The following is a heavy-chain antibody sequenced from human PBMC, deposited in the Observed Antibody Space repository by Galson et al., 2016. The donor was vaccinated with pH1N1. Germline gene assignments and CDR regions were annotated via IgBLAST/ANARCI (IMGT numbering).Heavy chain of an antibody. CDR1: GFTFTSYW. CDR2: IKQNGNEK. V-gene: IGHV3-7*01. J-gene: IGHJ6*02. CDR3: VRDRRFLDDYYYGMDV. D-gene: IGHD3/OR15-3a*01. Sequence: SLRLSCAASGFTFTSYWMNWVRQAPGKGLEWVANIKQNGNEKYYVDSVKGRFTISRDNAKNSAYLQMNSLRAEDTAVYYCVRDRRFLDDYYYGMDVWGHGTTVTVSS.